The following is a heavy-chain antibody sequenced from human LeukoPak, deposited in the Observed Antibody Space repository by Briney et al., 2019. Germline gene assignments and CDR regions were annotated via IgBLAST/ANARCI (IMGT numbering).Heavy chain of an antibody. CDR2: INPNSGGT. D-gene: IGHD3-9*01. J-gene: IGHJ4*02. CDR3: ARARNGDILNKLDY. V-gene: IGHV1-2*02. CDR1: GYTFTGYY. Sequence: ASVKVSCKPSGYTFTGYYMHWVRQAPGQGLEWMGWINPNSGGTNYAQKFQGRVPMTRDPSISTASMELTRLRSDDTAVYYCARARNGDILNKLDYWGQGTLVTVSS.